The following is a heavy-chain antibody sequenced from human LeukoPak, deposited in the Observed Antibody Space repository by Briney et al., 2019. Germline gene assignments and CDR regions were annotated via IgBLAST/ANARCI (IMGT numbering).Heavy chain of an antibody. Sequence: SETLSLTCTVSGGSISNYYWSWVRQSPGKGLEWIGYIYNSGSSTKYNPSLKSRVTISVDTSKNQFSLGLTSVTAADTAVYYCARQTNWFDSWGQGTLVTVSS. J-gene: IGHJ5*01. CDR3: ARQTNWFDS. CDR2: IYNSGSST. D-gene: IGHD2-8*01. CDR1: GGSISNYY. V-gene: IGHV4-59*08.